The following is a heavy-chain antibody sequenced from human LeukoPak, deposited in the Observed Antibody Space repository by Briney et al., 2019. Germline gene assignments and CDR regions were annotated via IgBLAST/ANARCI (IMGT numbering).Heavy chain of an antibody. D-gene: IGHD2-8*01. Sequence: GGSLRLSCAASGFNFSSYGMHWVRQAPGKGLEWVAFIRYDGNNKYYADSVKGRFSISRDSSKNILYLQMNSLRAEDTAVYYCAKDRCSNGIGCYYYYMDVWGKGTTVTISS. CDR3: AKDRCSNGIGCYYYYMDV. CDR1: GFNFSSYG. CDR2: IRYDGNNK. V-gene: IGHV3-30*02. J-gene: IGHJ6*03.